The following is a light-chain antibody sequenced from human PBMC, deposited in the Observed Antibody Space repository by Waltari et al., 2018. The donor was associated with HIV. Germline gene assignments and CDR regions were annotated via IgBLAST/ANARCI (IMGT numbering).Light chain of an antibody. V-gene: IGKV3-15*01. CDR2: GAS. CDR3: QQYNNWPLT. Sequence: EIVMTQSPATLSVSPGERATLSCRASQSVSSNLAWYQQKPGQAPRLLIYGASTRATVCPARFSGSGFGTEFTLTISSLQSEDFAVYYCQQYNNWPLTFGGGTKVEIK. J-gene: IGKJ4*01. CDR1: QSVSSN.